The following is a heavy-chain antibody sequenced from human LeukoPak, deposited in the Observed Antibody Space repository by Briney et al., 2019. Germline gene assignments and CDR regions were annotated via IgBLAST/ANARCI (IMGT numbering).Heavy chain of an antibody. CDR3: ARPMVRGVIGVFDY. CDR2: INPNSGGT. J-gene: IGHJ4*02. Sequence: ASVKVSCKASGYTFTGYYMHWVRQAPGQGHEWMGWINPNSGGTNYAQKFQGRVTMTRDTSISTAYMELSRLRSDDTAVYYCARPMVRGVIGVFDYWGQGTLVTVSS. V-gene: IGHV1-2*02. D-gene: IGHD3-10*01. CDR1: GYTFTGYY.